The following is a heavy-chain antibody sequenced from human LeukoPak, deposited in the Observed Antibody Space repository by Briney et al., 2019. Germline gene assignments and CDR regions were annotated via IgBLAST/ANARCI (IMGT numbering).Heavy chain of an antibody. CDR1: GGSVNSGSSY. CDR3: ATRRVGATFDY. D-gene: IGHD1-26*01. CDR2: ISYSGST. J-gene: IGHJ4*02. Sequence: SETLSLTCTVSGGSVNSGSSYWSWIRQRPGKGLEWIGCISYSGSTNCNPSLRSRVTMSLDTPKNQFSLTLSSVTAADTAVYFCATRRVGATFDYWGQGTLVTVSS. V-gene: IGHV4-61*01.